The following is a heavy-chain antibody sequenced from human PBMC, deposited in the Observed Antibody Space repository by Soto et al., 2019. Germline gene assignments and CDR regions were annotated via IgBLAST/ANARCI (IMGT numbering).Heavy chain of an antibody. J-gene: IGHJ4*02. CDR3: ARESRDCYNLEY. CDR2: ISYDGSNK. Sequence: QVQLVESGGGVVQPGRSLRLSCAASGFTFSSYAMHWVRQAPGKGLEWVAVISYDGSNKYYADSVKGRFTIPRDNSKNTLYLQMNILRAEDTAVYYCARESRDCYNLEYWGQGTMVTVSS. D-gene: IGHD2-21*01. V-gene: IGHV3-30-3*01. CDR1: GFTFSSYA.